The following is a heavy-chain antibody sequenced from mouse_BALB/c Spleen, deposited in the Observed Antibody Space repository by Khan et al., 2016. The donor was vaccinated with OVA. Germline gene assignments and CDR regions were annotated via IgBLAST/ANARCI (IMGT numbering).Heavy chain of an antibody. J-gene: IGHJ3*01. CDR3: TRGGYGSGFAY. V-gene: IGHV5-4*02. Sequence: EVELVESGGGLVKPGGSLKLSCAASGFTFSDYYMYWVRQTPEKRLEWVATVSDGGNDTSYPDSVKGRFTISRDTAKNTLSLQITSLNSEDPAISDCTRGGYGSGFAYWGQGTLVTVSA. CDR1: GFTFSDYY. CDR2: VSDGGNDT. D-gene: IGHD1-2*01.